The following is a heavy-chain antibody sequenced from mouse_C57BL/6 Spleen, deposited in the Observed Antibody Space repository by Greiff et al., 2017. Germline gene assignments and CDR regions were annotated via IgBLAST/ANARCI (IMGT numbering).Heavy chain of an antibody. Sequence: EVKLVESGGGLVQTGGSLSLSCAASGFTFTDYYMSWVRQPPGKALEWLGFIRNKANGYTTEYSASVKGRFTISRDNSQSILYLQMNALRAEDSATYYCARYRAYGGFAYWGQGTLVTVSA. J-gene: IGHJ3*01. V-gene: IGHV7-3*01. CDR2: IRNKANGYTT. CDR1: GFTFTDYY. CDR3: ARYRAYGGFAY. D-gene: IGHD6-5*01.